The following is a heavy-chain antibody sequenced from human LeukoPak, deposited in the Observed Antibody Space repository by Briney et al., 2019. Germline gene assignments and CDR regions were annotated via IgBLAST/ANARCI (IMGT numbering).Heavy chain of an antibody. J-gene: IGHJ4*02. CDR1: GFTVSSNY. CDR2: INSDGSTT. V-gene: IGHV3-74*01. D-gene: IGHD6-19*01. Sequence: GGSLRLSCAASGFTVSSNYMSWVRQAPGKGLVWVSRINSDGSTTNYADSVRGRFTISRDNAKNTLYLQMNSLRDEDTAMYYCIMYNSGWNWGQGTLVTVSS. CDR3: IMYNSGWN.